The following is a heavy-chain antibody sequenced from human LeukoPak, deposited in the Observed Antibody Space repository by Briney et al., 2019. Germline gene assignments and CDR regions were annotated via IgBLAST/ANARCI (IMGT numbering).Heavy chain of an antibody. D-gene: IGHD5-18*01. J-gene: IGHJ6*03. CDR3: ARIPSGYTLGYGYYYYYMDV. CDR2: ISTSSSTI. V-gene: IGHV3-48*04. Sequence: GGSLRLSCEVSGFTFSDYTMTWVRQPPGKGLEWVSYISTSSSTIYYADSVKGRFTISRDNTKNSLYLQMNSLRAEDTAVYYCARIPSGYTLGYGYYYYYMDVWGKGATVTVSS. CDR1: GFTFSDYT.